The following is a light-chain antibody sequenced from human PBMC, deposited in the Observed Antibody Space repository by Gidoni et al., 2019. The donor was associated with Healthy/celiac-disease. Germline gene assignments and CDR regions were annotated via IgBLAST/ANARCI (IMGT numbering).Light chain of an antibody. J-gene: IGKJ4*01. CDR2: GAS. Sequence: EIVMTQSPATLSVSPGERATLSCRASQSVSRNLAWYQQKPGQAPRLLIYGASTRATGIPARFSGRGSGPEFTLTISSLQSEDCAVYYFQQYNNWPPLPFGGGTKVEIK. CDR3: QQYNNWPPLP. CDR1: QSVSRN. V-gene: IGKV3-15*01.